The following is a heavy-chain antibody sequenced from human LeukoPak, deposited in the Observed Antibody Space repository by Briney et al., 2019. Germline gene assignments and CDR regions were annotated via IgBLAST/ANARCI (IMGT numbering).Heavy chain of an antibody. J-gene: IGHJ1*01. D-gene: IGHD3-3*01. CDR3: ARGLPKAVFGMVIED. CDR1: GYPFTSYN. CDR2: MNTDSGNT. V-gene: IGHV1-8*01. Sequence: GASVKVSCKASGYPFTSYNVNWVRQATGQGLEWMGWMNTDSGNTGYSQNFQGRVTMTRDTSISTAYMELSSLMSEDTAVYCCARGLPKAVFGMVIEDWGQGTLVTVSS.